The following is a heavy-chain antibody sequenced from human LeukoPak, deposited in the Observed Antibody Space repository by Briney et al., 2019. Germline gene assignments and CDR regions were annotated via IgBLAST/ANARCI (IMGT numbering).Heavy chain of an antibody. CDR1: GYTLTELS. V-gene: IGHV1-24*01. Sequence: SVKVSCKVSGYTLTELSMHWVRQDPGKGLEWMGGFDPEDGETIYAQKFQGRVTMTEDTSTDTAYMELSSLRSEDTAVYYCATTPPRWLRQLGFDYWGQGTLVTVSS. CDR2: FDPEDGET. D-gene: IGHD5-24*01. CDR3: ATTPPRWLRQLGFDY. J-gene: IGHJ4*02.